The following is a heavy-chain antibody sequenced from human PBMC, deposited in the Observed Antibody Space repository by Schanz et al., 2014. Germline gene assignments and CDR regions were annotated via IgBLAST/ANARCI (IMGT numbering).Heavy chain of an antibody. V-gene: IGHV1-18*01. CDR1: GYTFTNYG. J-gene: IGHJ4*02. Sequence: QVQLVQSGAELKMPGATVKVSCETSGYTFTNYGVSWVRQAPGQGLEWVAWISPYNGNTAYAQNLKGRVRMTTDTSTATAYMELRSLTSDDTAVYYCARDRDQWDGNFCDFWGQGTLVTVSS. D-gene: IGHD1-26*01. CDR2: ISPYNGNT. CDR3: ARDRDQWDGNFCDF.